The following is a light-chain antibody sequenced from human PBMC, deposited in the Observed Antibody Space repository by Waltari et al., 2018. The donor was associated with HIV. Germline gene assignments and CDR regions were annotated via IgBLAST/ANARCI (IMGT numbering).Light chain of an antibody. V-gene: IGLV2-14*03. CDR2: DVN. Sequence: QSALTQPASVSGSPGQSITISCTGTSSDVGGYNYVSWYRQHPGKAPKLMIYDVNKRPSGVSNRFSGSNSGNTASLTISGLQAEDEADYHCSSYTRSSTWVFGGGTKLTVL. CDR1: SSDVGGYNY. J-gene: IGLJ3*02. CDR3: SSYTRSSTWV.